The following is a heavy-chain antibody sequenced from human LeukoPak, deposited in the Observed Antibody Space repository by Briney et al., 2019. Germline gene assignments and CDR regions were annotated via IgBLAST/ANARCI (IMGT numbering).Heavy chain of an antibody. D-gene: IGHD3-10*01. CDR3: AREYGSGSYYTYYYYYGMDV. Sequence: GGSLRLSCAAPGFTFSDYYMNWVRQAPGKGLEWVSSISSSSSYIYYADSVKGRFTISRDNAKNSLYLQMNSLRAEDTAVYYCAREYGSGSYYTYYYYYGMDVWGQGTTVTVSS. J-gene: IGHJ6*02. CDR2: ISSSSSYI. V-gene: IGHV3-21*01. CDR1: GFTFSDYY.